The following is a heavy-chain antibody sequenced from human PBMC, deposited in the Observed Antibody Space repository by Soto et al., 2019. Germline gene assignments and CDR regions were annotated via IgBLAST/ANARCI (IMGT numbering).Heavy chain of an antibody. V-gene: IGHV3-23*01. Sequence: PGGTLRLSCAATGFTFSSHAMSWVRQAPGKGLEWVSAISGNGADTSYADSVRGRFTISRDNSKNTLYLQMNSLRAEDTAVYYCAKDKFGRVGATGPYYYYYYGIDRCGQGTTVTV. CDR3: AKDKFGRVGATGPYYYYYYGIDR. CDR1: GFTFSSHA. J-gene: IGHJ6*02. D-gene: IGHD1-26*01. CDR2: ISGNGADT.